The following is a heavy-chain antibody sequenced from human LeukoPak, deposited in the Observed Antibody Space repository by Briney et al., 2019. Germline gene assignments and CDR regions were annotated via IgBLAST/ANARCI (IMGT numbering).Heavy chain of an antibody. V-gene: IGHV3-13*01. D-gene: IGHD1-14*01. Sequence: PGGSLRLSCAASGFTFSTYDMHWVRHATGKGLEWVSAIGTAGDTYYPGSVKGRFTISRENAKNSLYLQMNSLRAGDTAVYYCARALRLTGGVFDYWGQGTLVTVSS. CDR3: ARALRLTGGVFDY. CDR2: IGTAGDT. J-gene: IGHJ4*02. CDR1: GFTFSTYD.